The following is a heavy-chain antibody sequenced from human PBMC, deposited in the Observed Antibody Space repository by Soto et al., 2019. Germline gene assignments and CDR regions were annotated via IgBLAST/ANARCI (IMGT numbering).Heavy chain of an antibody. CDR1: GFTFSSYS. Sequence: VGSLRLSCAASGFTFSSYSMNWVRQAPGKGLEWVSSISSSSSYIYYAASVKGRFTISRDNAKNSLYLQMNSLRAEDTAVYYCARMGSQRYYYYGMDVWGQGTTVTVSS. CDR3: ARMGSQRYYYYGMDV. D-gene: IGHD6-25*01. CDR2: ISSSSSYI. V-gene: IGHV3-21*01. J-gene: IGHJ6*02.